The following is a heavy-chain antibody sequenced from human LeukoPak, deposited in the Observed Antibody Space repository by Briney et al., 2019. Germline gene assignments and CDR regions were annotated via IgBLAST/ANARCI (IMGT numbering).Heavy chain of an antibody. CDR3: ASEVPRTSRFDH. D-gene: IGHD2-8*01. J-gene: IGHJ4*02. V-gene: IGHV1-46*01. CDR1: GLTLTTIY. CDR2: LYPGGNKA. Sequence: ASVKVSCKASGLTLTTIYMHWVRQAPGQGLEWVAVLYPGGNKAIYAQRFQGRFTLTRDTSTNTVYMEVTSLASEDTAIYYCASEVPRTSRFDHWGQGTLVTVSS.